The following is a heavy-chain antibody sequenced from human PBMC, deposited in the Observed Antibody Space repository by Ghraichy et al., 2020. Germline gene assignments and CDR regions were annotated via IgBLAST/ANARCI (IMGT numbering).Heavy chain of an antibody. CDR1: GGSFSGYY. V-gene: IGHV4-34*01. D-gene: IGHD2-2*02. CDR3: AREVPDIVVVPAAIHSWFDP. Sequence: ETLSLTCAVYGGSFSGYYWSWIRQPPGKGLEWIGEINHSGSTNYNPSLKSRVTISVDTSKNQFSLKLSSVTAADTAVYYCAREVPDIVVVPAAIHSWFDPWGQGTLVTVSS. CDR2: INHSGST. J-gene: IGHJ5*02.